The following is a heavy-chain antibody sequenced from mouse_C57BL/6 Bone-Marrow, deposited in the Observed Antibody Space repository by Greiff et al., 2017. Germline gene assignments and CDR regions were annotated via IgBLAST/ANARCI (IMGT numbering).Heavy chain of an antibody. CDR3: ARGPLITTVVAFDY. V-gene: IGHV1-54*01. J-gene: IGHJ2*01. CDR1: GYAFTNYL. Sequence: QVHVKQSGAELVRPGTSVKVSCKASGYAFTNYLIEWVKQRPGQGLEWIGVINPGSGGTNYNEKFKGKATLTADKSSSTAYMQLSSLTSEDSAVYFCARGPLITTVVAFDYRGQGTTLTVSS. CDR2: INPGSGGT. D-gene: IGHD1-1*01.